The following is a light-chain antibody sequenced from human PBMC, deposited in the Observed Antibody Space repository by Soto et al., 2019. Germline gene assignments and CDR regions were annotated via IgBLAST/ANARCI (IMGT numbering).Light chain of an antibody. V-gene: IGLV2-14*03. CDR2: DVS. Sequence: QSALTQPASVSGSPGQSITISCTGTRSDVGGYNSVSWYQQHPGKVPQIMIYDVSIRPSGVPDRFSGSKSGNTASLTISGLQAEDEADYYCSSYTSIPALVFGTGTKLTVL. CDR3: SSYTSIPALV. J-gene: IGLJ1*01. CDR1: RSDVGGYNS.